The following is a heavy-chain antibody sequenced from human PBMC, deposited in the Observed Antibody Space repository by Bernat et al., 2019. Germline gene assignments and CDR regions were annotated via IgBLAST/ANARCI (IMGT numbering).Heavy chain of an antibody. V-gene: IGHV3-33*01. CDR1: GFTFSSYG. D-gene: IGHD3-22*01. Sequence: GRLGGSGGGVVQPGRSLGLACAASGFTFSSYGMHWVRQAPGKGLEWVAVIWYDGSNKYYADSVKGRFTISRDNSKNTLYLQMNSLRAEDTAVYYCARAGDSSDLKWDYFDYWGQGTLVTVSS. J-gene: IGHJ4*02. CDR2: IWYDGSNK. CDR3: ARAGDSSDLKWDYFDY.